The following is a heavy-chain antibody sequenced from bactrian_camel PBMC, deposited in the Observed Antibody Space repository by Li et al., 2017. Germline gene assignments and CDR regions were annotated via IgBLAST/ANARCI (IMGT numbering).Heavy chain of an antibody. V-gene: IGHV3S1*01. Sequence: HVQLVESGGGSVQAGGSLRLACSTSGYTHSSVCMGWFRQSPGKEREGLAAFYTDGGNTYYSDSVKDRFTITQDDGKNTFYLEMHNLRPEDTAMYYCAAEHPSYGGACLTEGVRGVGEYMNWGQGTQVTVS. CDR3: AAEHPSYGGACLTEGVRGVGEYMN. CDR2: FYTDGGNT. CDR1: GYTHSSVC. J-gene: IGHJ4*01. D-gene: IGHD6*01.